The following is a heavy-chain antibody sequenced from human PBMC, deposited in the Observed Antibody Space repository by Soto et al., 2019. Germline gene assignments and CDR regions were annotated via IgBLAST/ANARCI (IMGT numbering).Heavy chain of an antibody. CDR3: TGEVASGY. CDR2: ISRDGGTK. Sequence: QVQLVESGGGVVQPGRSLRLSCAVSGFTVSTYGMHWVRQAPGKGLEWVAVISRDGGTKYYADSVKGRFTISKDNSRNTLFLEMNNLGGDDMAVYYCTGEVASGYWGQGTLVTVSS. J-gene: IGHJ4*02. D-gene: IGHD2-8*02. V-gene: IGHV3-30*03. CDR1: GFTVSTYG.